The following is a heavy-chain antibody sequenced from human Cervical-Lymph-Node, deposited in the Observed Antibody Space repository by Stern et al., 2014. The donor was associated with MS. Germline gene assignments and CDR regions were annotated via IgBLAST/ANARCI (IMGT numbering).Heavy chain of an antibody. V-gene: IGHV3-33*06. CDR2: IWYDGSNK. J-gene: IGHJ4*02. D-gene: IGHD3-9*01. CDR3: AKEHARYDILTGPMDY. CDR1: GFTFSSYG. Sequence: QVQLGQSGGDVVQPGRSLRLSCAASGFTFSSYGMHWVRQAPGKGLEWVAIIWYDGSNKYYRDSVRGRFTISRDNSKNTLYLQMNSLRAEDTAVYYCAKEHARYDILTGPMDYWGQGTLVTVSS.